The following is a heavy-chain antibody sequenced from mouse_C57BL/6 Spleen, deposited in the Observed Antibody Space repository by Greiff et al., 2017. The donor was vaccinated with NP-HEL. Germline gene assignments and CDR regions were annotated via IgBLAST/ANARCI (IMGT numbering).Heavy chain of an antibody. Sequence: EVQLQQSGAELVRPGASVKLSCTASGFNIKDYYMHWVKQRPEQGLEWIERIDPEDGDTEYAPKFQGKATMTADTSSNTAYLQLSSLTSEDTAVYYCTTPYYYGSSHYFDYWGQGTTLTVSS. CDR2: IDPEDGDT. V-gene: IGHV14-1*01. CDR3: TTPYYYGSSHYFDY. J-gene: IGHJ2*01. CDR1: GFNIKDYY. D-gene: IGHD1-1*01.